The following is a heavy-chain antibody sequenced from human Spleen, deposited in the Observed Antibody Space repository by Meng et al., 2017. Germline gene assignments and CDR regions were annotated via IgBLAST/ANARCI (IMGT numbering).Heavy chain of an antibody. Sequence: GESLKISCAASGLSIRKYTMTWVRQAPGKGLEWVSVIGGSGERTNHADSMKGRFIISRDNSKNTLYLQMNSLRAEDTAVYYCASGIAAARWVGYWGQGTLVTVSS. J-gene: IGHJ4*02. CDR2: IGGSGERT. CDR3: ASGIAAARWVGY. CDR1: GLSIRKYT. D-gene: IGHD6-13*01. V-gene: IGHV3-23*01.